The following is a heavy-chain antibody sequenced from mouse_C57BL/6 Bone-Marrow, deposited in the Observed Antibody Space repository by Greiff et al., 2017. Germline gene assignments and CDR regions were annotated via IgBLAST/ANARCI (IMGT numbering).Heavy chain of an antibody. D-gene: IGHD1-1*01. Sequence: VQLQQPGAELVKPGASVKMSCTASGYTFTSYWITWVKQRPGQGLEWIGDIYPGSGSTNYNEKFKSKATLTVDTSSSTAYMQLSSLTSEDSAVXYCARAGRSYGSSFDYWGQGTTLTVSS. J-gene: IGHJ2*01. CDR3: ARAGRSYGSSFDY. CDR1: GYTFTSYW. V-gene: IGHV1-55*01. CDR2: IYPGSGST.